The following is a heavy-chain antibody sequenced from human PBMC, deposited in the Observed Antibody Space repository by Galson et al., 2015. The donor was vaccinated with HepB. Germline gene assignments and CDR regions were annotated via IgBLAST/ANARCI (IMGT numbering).Heavy chain of an antibody. V-gene: IGHV3-15*01. CDR2: IKSKTDGGTT. Sequence: SLRLSCAVSGFSFSSYSMNWVRQAPGKGLEWVGRIKSKTDGGTTDYAAPVKGRFTISRDDSKNTLYLQMNSLKTEDTAVYYCTTVHLVGATGYWGQGTLVTVSS. J-gene: IGHJ4*02. CDR3: TTVHLVGATGY. D-gene: IGHD1-26*01. CDR1: GFSFSSYS.